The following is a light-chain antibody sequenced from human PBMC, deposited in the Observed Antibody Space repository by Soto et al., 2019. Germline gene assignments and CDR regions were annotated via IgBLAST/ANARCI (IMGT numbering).Light chain of an antibody. CDR2: DVS. V-gene: IGLV2-11*01. CDR1: SSDVGGYNY. Sequence: QSALTQPRSVSGSPGQSVTISCTGTSSDVGGYNYVSWYQQHPGKAPKFMIYDVSKRPSGVPDRFSGSKSGNTASLTISRLQAEDEADYYCCSYAGSYYVFGTATKLTVL. CDR3: CSYAGSYYV. J-gene: IGLJ1*01.